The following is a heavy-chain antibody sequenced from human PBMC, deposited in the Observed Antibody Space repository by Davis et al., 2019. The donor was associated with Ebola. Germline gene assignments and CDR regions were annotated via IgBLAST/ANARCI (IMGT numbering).Heavy chain of an antibody. Sequence: PSETLSLTCAASGFTFSGPAMHWVRQASGKGLEWVGRIRSKANSYATAYAASVKGRFTISRDDSKNTAYLQMNSLKTEDTAVYYCTLGTVTTEDYWGQGTLVTVSS. CDR1: GFTFSGPA. V-gene: IGHV3-73*01. D-gene: IGHD4-17*01. CDR2: IRSKANSYAT. J-gene: IGHJ4*02. CDR3: TLGTVTTEDY.